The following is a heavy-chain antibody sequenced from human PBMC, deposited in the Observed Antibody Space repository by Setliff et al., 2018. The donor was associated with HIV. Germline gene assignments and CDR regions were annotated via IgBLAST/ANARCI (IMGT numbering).Heavy chain of an antibody. Sequence: GGSLRLSCAASGFTFSNAWMSWVRQAPGKGLEWVGRIKSKTDGGTTDYAAPAKGRFTISRDDSKNTLYLQMNSLKIEDTAVYYCARPQYYYDTSGDDDWGQGTLVTVSS. CDR2: IKSKTDGGTT. CDR1: GFTFSNAW. CDR3: ARPQYYYDTSGDDD. J-gene: IGHJ4*02. V-gene: IGHV3-15*01. D-gene: IGHD3-22*01.